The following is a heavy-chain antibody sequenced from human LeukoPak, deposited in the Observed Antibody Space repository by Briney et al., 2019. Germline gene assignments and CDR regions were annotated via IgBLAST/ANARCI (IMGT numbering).Heavy chain of an antibody. J-gene: IGHJ5*02. CDR2: IYYSGST. V-gene: IGHV4-39*07. CDR1: GGSISSSSYW. CDR3: ASRTVSSSWYRGWFDP. D-gene: IGHD6-13*01. Sequence: SETLSLTCTVSGGSISSSSYWWGWIRQPPGKGLEWIGSIYYSGSTNYNPSLKSRVTISVDTSKNQFSLKLSSVTAADTAVYYCASRTVSSSWYRGWFDPWGQGTLVTVSS.